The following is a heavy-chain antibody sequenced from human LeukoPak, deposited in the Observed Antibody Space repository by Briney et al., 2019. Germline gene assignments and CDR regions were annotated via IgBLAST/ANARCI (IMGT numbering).Heavy chain of an antibody. CDR1: GYSISSGYY. J-gene: IGHJ4*02. Sequence: ETLSLTCAVSGYSISSGYYWGWIRQPPGKGLEWVSSISSSSSYIYYADSVKGRFTISRDNAKNSLYLQMNSLRAEDTAVYYCAAFQGEGSRFPDWGQGTLVTVSS. V-gene: IGHV3-21*01. CDR2: ISSSSSYI. D-gene: IGHD3-10*01. CDR3: AAFQGEGSRFPD.